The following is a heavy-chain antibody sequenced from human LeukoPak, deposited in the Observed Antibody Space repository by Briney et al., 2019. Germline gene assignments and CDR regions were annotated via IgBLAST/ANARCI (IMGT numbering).Heavy chain of an antibody. CDR3: AKESHAGYSGDRYGALDY. V-gene: IGHV3-30*18. CDR2: ISSDGSNK. J-gene: IGHJ4*02. D-gene: IGHD6-19*01. Sequence: GGSLRLSCAASGFIFSSYDMYWVRQAPGKGLEWVAVISSDGSNKYYVDSVKGRFTISRDNCKNTLFLQMNSLRPEDTAVYYCAKESHAGYSGDRYGALDYWGQGTLVTVAS. CDR1: GFIFSSYD.